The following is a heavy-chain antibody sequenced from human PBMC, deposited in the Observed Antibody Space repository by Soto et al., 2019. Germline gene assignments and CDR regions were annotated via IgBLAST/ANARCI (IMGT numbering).Heavy chain of an antibody. D-gene: IGHD1-1*01. V-gene: IGHV1-18*04. CDR2: ISAYNDNT. CDR1: GYTFNTYG. J-gene: IGHJ6*02. CDR3: ARSDREVPYYGMDV. Sequence: QVQLVQSGKEVVKPGASVKVSCQASGYTFNTYGISWVRQAPGQGLESMGWISAYNDNTKYAQNLQGRVTMTTDTSTSTAYLELRSLRSDDTAVFYCARSDREVPYYGMDVWGQGTTVTVSS.